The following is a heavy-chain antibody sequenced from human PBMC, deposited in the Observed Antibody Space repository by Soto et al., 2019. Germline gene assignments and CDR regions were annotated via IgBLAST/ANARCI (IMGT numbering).Heavy chain of an antibody. Sequence: SETLSLTCAVYGGSFSGYYWSWIRQPPGKGLEWIGEINHSGSTNYNPSLKSRVTISVDTSKNQFSLKLSSVTAADTAVYYCAVDVAAAGTYYYYGMDVWGQGTTVTVSS. CDR3: AVDVAAAGTYYYYGMDV. J-gene: IGHJ6*02. CDR2: INHSGST. CDR1: GGSFSGYY. V-gene: IGHV4-34*01. D-gene: IGHD6-13*01.